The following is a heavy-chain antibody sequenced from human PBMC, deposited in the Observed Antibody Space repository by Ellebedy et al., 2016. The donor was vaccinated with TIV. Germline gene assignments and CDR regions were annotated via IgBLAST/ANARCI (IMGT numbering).Heavy chain of an antibody. CDR1: GFTFSHYS. Sequence: GESLKISCAASGFTFSHYSMNWVRQAPGKGLEWVSYISSSSNSMYYADPVKGRFTISRDNAKNSLYLQMNSLRPEDTALYYCARAYSSDWWSTDYWGQGTLVSVSS. CDR2: ISSSSNSM. D-gene: IGHD2-8*02. J-gene: IGHJ4*02. V-gene: IGHV3-48*04. CDR3: ARAYSSDWWSTDY.